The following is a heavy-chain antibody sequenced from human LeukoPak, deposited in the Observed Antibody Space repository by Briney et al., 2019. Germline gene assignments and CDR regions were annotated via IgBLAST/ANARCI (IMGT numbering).Heavy chain of an antibody. CDR2: ISVGGGST. D-gene: IGHD5-18*01. Sequence: GGSLRLSCAASGFTFRSYAMSWVRQAPGKGLEWVSLISVGGGSTYYAGSVKGRFTISRDNSRNTLYLQMNSLRAEDTAVYYCAKVEDTAMHDYWGQGTLVTVSS. V-gene: IGHV3-23*01. CDR3: AKVEDTAMHDY. J-gene: IGHJ4*02. CDR1: GFTFRSYA.